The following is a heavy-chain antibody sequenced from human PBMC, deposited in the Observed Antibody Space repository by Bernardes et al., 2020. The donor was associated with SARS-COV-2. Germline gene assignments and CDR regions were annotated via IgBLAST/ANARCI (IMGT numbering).Heavy chain of an antibody. CDR2: IYYSGST. J-gene: IGHJ4*02. V-gene: IGHV4-30-4*01. CDR3: ARVRWTRKGYYFDY. D-gene: IGHD2-15*01. CDR1: GGSISSGDYY. Sequence: SETLSLTCTVSGGSISSGDYYWSWIRQPPGKGLEWIGYIYYSGSTYYNPSLKSRVTISVDTSKNQFSLKLSSVTAADTAVYYCARVRWTRKGYYFDYWGQGTLVTVSS.